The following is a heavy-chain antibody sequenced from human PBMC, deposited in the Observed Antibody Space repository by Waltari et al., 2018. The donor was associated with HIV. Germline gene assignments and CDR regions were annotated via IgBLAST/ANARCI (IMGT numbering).Heavy chain of an antibody. V-gene: IGHV4-31*03. J-gene: IGHJ4*02. Sequence: QVQLQESGPGLVKSSQTLSLTCTVSGGSISSGGYYCNWIRQHPGKGLEWIGYIQHSGSTYYNPSLKSRVSISVNTSKNQFSLNLTSVTAADTAVYYCARVSDSYGTVFEYWGQGTLVSVSS. CDR2: IQHSGST. CDR3: ARVSDSYGTVFEY. CDR1: GGSISSGGYY. D-gene: IGHD3-10*01.